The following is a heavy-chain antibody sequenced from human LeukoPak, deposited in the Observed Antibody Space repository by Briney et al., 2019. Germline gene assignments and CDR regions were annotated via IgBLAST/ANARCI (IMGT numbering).Heavy chain of an antibody. CDR2: IYSGGST. Sequence: GGSLRLSCAASGFTVSSNYMSWVRQAPGKGLEWVSVIYSGGSTYYADSVKGRFTISRDNSKNTLYLQMNSLRAEDTAVYYCAKDRHSSSWYGGFFDIWGQGTMVTVSS. D-gene: IGHD6-13*01. V-gene: IGHV3-53*01. J-gene: IGHJ3*02. CDR1: GFTVSSNY. CDR3: AKDRHSSSWYGGFFDI.